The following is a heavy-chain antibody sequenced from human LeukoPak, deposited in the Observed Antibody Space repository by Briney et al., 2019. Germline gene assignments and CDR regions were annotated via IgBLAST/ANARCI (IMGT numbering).Heavy chain of an antibody. D-gene: IGHD3-10*01. J-gene: IGHJ4*02. V-gene: IGHV3-74*01. CDR2: INSDGSST. CDR3: ARMYYYGSGSTGDY. CDR1: GFTFSSYW. Sequence: PGGSLRLSCAASGFTFSSYWMHWVRQAPGKGLMWVSRINSDGSSTSYADSVKGRFTISRDNAKNTLYLQMNSLRAEDTAVYYCARMYYYGSGSTGDYWGQGTLVTVSS.